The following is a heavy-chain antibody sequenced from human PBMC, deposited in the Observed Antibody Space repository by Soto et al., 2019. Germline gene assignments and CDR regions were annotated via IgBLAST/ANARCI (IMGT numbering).Heavy chain of an antibody. CDR2: ISGSGSYT. J-gene: IGHJ4*02. CDR3: ASLPQQLVDF. Sequence: LRLSCAASGFTFSDYYMSWIRQAPGKGLEWVAYISGSGSYTNYADSVKGRFTISRDNAKNSLYLQMNSLRAEDTAVYYCASLPQQLVDFWGQGTLVTVSS. V-gene: IGHV3-11*06. CDR1: GFTFSDYY. D-gene: IGHD6-13*01.